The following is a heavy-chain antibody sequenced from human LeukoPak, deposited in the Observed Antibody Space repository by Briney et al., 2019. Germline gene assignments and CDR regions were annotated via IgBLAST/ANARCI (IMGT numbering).Heavy chain of an antibody. J-gene: IGHJ3*02. CDR3: ARDRRVGNAFDI. CDR1: GFTFSSYA. CDR2: ISGSGGST. D-gene: IGHD7-27*01. V-gene: IGHV3-23*01. Sequence: PGGSLRLSCAASGFTFSSYAMSWVRQAPGKGLEWVSAISGSGGSTYYADSVKGRFTISRDNSKNTLYLQMNSLRAEDTAVYCCARDRRVGNAFDIWGQGTMVTVSS.